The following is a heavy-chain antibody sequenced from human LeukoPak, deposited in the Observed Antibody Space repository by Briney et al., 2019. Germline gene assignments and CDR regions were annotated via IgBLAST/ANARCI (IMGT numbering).Heavy chain of an antibody. CDR1: GFTFSSYS. J-gene: IGHJ4*02. V-gene: IGHV3-21*01. D-gene: IGHD3-22*01. Sequence: GGSLRLSCAASGFTFSSYSMNWVRKAPGKGLEWVSSISSSSSYIYYADSVKGRFTISRDNAKNSLYLQMNSLRAEDTAVYYCARGLYYDSSGYEPLDYWGQGTLVTVSS. CDR2: ISSSSSYI. CDR3: ARGLYYDSSGYEPLDY.